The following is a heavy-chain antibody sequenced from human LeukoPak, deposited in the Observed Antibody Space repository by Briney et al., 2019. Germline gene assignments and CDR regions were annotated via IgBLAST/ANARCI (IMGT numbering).Heavy chain of an antibody. CDR3: ARAPVTSCRGAYCYPFDY. CDR1: AFTFSNYN. CDR2: ITSSGSYI. V-gene: IGHV3-21*04. D-gene: IGHD2-21*01. Sequence: GGSLRLSCAASAFTFSNYNMNWVRQAPGKGLEWVSSITSSGSYIYYADSVKGRFTISRDNAKNSLYLQLNSLRVEDAAVYYCARAPVTSCRGAYCYPFDYWGQGTLVTVSS. J-gene: IGHJ4*02.